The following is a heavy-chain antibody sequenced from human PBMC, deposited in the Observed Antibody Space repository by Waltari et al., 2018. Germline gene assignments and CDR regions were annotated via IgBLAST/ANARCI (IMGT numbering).Heavy chain of an antibody. Sequence: EVQLVESGGGLVKPGGSLRLSCAASGFTFSSYSMNWVRQAPGKGLEWVSSISSSSSYIYYADSVKGRFTISRDNAKSSLYLQRNSLRAEDTAVYYCARDRPEMATIPLDYWGQGTLVTVSS. CDR2: ISSSSSYI. CDR1: GFTFSSYS. V-gene: IGHV3-21*01. CDR3: ARDRPEMATIPLDY. D-gene: IGHD5-12*01. J-gene: IGHJ4*02.